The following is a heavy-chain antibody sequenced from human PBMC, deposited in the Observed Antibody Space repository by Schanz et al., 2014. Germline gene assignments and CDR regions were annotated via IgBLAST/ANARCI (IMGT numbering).Heavy chain of an antibody. J-gene: IGHJ3*02. CDR3: ATENLNWEAFDI. Sequence: VQLVESGGGVVQPGGSLRLSCAASGFTVSSNYMSWVRQAPGKGREWVAVIYSGVSTFYTDSEKGRFTISRDNAKNSMSLEMPSLRGADTAVYYCATENLNWEAFDIWGQGTVVTVSS. V-gene: IGHV3-53*01. CDR1: GFTVSSNY. D-gene: IGHD7-27*01. CDR2: IYSGVST.